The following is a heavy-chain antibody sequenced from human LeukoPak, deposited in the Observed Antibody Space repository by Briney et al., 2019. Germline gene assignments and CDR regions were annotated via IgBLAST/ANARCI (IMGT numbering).Heavy chain of an antibody. D-gene: IGHD6-13*01. V-gene: IGHV4-59*01. CDR3: ARRSWYVDY. J-gene: IGHJ4*02. CDR2: IYDSLST. Sequence: PSETLSLTCTVSGGSMSTYYWSWIRQPPGKGLEWIGYIYDSLSTDYNPSLKSRVTISVDMSKNQFSLKLTSVTAADTAVYYCARRSWYVDYWGQETLVTVSS. CDR1: GGSMSTYY.